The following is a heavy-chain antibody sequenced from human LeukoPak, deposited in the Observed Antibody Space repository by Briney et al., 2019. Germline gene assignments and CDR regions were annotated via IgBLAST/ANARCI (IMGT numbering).Heavy chain of an antibody. CDR1: GYTFTNYW. J-gene: IGHJ5*02. V-gene: IGHV5-51*01. Sequence: GESLKISCKGSGYTFTNYWIGWVRQMPGKGLEWMGIIYPGGSDTRYSPSFQGQVTISADKSISTAYLQWNSLKASDTAMYYCARQLHDYSKYWFDPWGQGTLVTVSS. CDR3: ARQLHDYSKYWFDP. D-gene: IGHD4-11*01. CDR2: IYPGGSDT.